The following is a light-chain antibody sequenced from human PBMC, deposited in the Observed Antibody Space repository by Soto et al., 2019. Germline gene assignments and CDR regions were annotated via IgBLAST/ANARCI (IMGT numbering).Light chain of an antibody. J-gene: IGKJ5*01. CDR1: QSVTNNY. V-gene: IGKV3-20*01. CDR2: GAS. CDR3: QQYGNSPIT. Sequence: DIVLTQSPGPLSLSPGARATLSCRASQSVTNNYLAWYQQKPGQAPRLLIDGASSRATGVPDRFSGTGSGTDFTLTISRLEPEDFAVFYCQQYGNSPITFGQGTRLEIK.